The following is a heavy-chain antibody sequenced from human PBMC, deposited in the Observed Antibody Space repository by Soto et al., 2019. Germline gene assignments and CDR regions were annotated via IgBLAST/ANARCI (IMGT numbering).Heavy chain of an antibody. V-gene: IGHV1-69*01. CDR1: GGTFSSYA. CDR3: ARDQPYGDYPYNWFDP. D-gene: IGHD4-17*01. J-gene: IGHJ5*02. CDR2: IIPIFGTA. Sequence: QVQLVQSGAEVKKPGSSVKVSCKASGGTFSSYAISRVRQAPGQGLEWMGGIIPIFGTANYAQKFQGRVTITADESTSTAYMELSSLRSEDTAVYYCARDQPYGDYPYNWFDPWGQGTLVTVSS.